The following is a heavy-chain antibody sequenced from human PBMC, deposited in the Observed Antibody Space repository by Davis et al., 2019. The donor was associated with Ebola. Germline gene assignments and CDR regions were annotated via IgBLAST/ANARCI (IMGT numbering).Heavy chain of an antibody. CDR2: ISTNGENT. Sequence: GGSLRLSCSASGFTFSSYAMHWVRQAPGKGLESVSRISTNGENTYYAESVKGRFTISRDNSKDTLYLQMRSLRTEDTAVDYCVKDRFTVVVVHGGFDYWGQGTLVTVSS. CDR3: VKDRFTVVVVHGGFDY. V-gene: IGHV3-64D*06. D-gene: IGHD2-15*01. J-gene: IGHJ4*02. CDR1: GFTFSSYA.